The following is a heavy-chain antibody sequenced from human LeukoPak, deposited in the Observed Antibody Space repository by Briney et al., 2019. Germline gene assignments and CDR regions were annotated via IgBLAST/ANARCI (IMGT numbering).Heavy chain of an antibody. D-gene: IGHD2-2*01. V-gene: IGHV1-18*01. Sequence: ASVKVSCKASGYSFTNYGITWIREAPGQGPEWLGWISGYNANAHYAQNVQGRVTLTTDTSTNTAYMELRGLTSDDTAMYYCAGVGRGCSSIRCYWEDWFDPWGQGTLVIVSS. J-gene: IGHJ5*02. CDR2: ISGYNANA. CDR1: GYSFTNYG. CDR3: AGVGRGCSSIRCYWEDWFDP.